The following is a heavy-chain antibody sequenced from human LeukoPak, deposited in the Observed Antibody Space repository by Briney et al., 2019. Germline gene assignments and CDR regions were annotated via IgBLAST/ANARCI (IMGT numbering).Heavy chain of an antibody. CDR2: TSDYMGNRNT. Sequence: ASVKVSCKASGHTFINYGIGWVRQAPGQGLEWMGWTSDYMGNRNTDYAQKFQGRVSMTTDSSTSTAYMELRSLTSGDTAVYYCARARHVGSSTDAFDIWGQGTMVTVSS. D-gene: IGHD1-26*01. V-gene: IGHV1-18*01. CDR3: ARARHVGSSTDAFDI. J-gene: IGHJ3*02. CDR1: GHTFINYG.